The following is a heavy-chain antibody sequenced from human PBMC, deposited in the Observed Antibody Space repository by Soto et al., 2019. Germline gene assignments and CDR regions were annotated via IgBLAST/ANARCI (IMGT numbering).Heavy chain of an antibody. CDR3: SGDPNAVMDL. Sequence: SQTLSINRPVCDDCISRRSYYWGKFLPPRGKGLGCMRLISYTGTTYYNPSLKSRVARSVDTSMIQFSLKLCSVTAADTAVYYCSGDPNAVMDLWGQGTSVSVSS. V-gene: IGHV4-39*01. D-gene: IGHD4-17*01. CDR1: DDCISRRSYY. J-gene: IGHJ6*02. CDR2: ISYTGTT.